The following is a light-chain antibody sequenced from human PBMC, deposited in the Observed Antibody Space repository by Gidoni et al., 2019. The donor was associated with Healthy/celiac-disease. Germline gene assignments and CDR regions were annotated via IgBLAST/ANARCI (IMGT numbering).Light chain of an antibody. Sequence: IPMTQSPSSLSASVGDRVTITCRASQSISSYLNWYQQKPGKAPKLLIYAASSLQSGVPSRFSGSGSGTDFTLTISSLQLEDFATYYCQQSYSTPRTFGQGTKVEIK. CDR2: AAS. CDR3: QQSYSTPRT. V-gene: IGKV1-39*01. J-gene: IGKJ1*01. CDR1: QSISSY.